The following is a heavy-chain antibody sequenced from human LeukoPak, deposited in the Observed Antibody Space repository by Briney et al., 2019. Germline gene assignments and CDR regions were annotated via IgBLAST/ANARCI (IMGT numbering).Heavy chain of an antibody. D-gene: IGHD6-13*01. J-gene: IGHJ4*02. CDR2: IYYSGST. CDR1: GYSISSGYY. V-gene: IGHV4-38-2*02. CDR3: ARHFSYSSSWYYFDY. Sequence: PSETLSLTCTVSGYSISSGYYWGWIRQPPGKGLEWIGYIYYSGSTNYNPSLKSRVTISVDTSKNQFSLKLSSVTAADTAVYYCARHFSYSSSWYYFDYWGQGTLVTVSS.